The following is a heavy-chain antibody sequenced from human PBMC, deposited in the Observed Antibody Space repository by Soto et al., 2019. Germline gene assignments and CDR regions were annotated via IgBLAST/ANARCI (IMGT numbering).Heavy chain of an antibody. CDR3: AKDLGWLVEPWFDP. CDR2: ISGSGGST. J-gene: IGHJ5*02. D-gene: IGHD6-19*01. V-gene: IGHV3-23*01. CDR1: GFTFSSYA. Sequence: GGSLRLSCAASGFTFSSYAMSWVRQAPGKGPEWVSAISGSGGSTYYADSVKGRFTISRDNSKNTLYLQMNSLRAEDTAVYYCAKDLGWLVEPWFDPWGQGTLVTVSS.